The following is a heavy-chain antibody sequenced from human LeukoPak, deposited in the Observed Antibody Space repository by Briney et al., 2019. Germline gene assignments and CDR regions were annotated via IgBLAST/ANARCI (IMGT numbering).Heavy chain of an antibody. CDR2: IYYSGST. CDR1: GGSISSYY. J-gene: IGHJ4*02. Sequence: PSETLSLTCTVSGGSISSYYWSWIRQPPGKGLEWIGYIYYSGSTNYNPSLKSRVTISVDTSKNQFSLKLSSVTAADTAVYYCARVGSDYYDSSGPLFDYWGQGTLVTVSS. V-gene: IGHV4-59*01. CDR3: ARVGSDYYDSSGPLFDY. D-gene: IGHD3-22*01.